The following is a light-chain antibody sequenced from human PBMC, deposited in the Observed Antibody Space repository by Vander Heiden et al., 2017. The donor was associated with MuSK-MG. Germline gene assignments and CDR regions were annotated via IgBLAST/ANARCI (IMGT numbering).Light chain of an antibody. V-gene: IGKV3-15*01. CDR1: QSVSSN. J-gene: IGKJ2*01. CDR3: QHNKNWPWGT. Sequence: EIVMTQSPATLPVSPGERATLSCRASQSVSSNLAWYQQKPGQAPRPLIYGASTRATGTPARSSGSGCGTELTLTISSRQSEASAVYYCQHNKNWPWGTFGQGTKLEIK. CDR2: GAS.